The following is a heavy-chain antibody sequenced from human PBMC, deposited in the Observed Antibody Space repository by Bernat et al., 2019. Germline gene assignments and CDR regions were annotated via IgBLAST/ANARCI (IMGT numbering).Heavy chain of an antibody. CDR3: AREGGAGAYYYYGMDV. CDR2: INPNSGGT. D-gene: IGHD3-10*01. V-gene: IGHV1-2*04. CDR1: GYIFTGYY. J-gene: IGHJ6*02. Sequence: QVQLVQSGAEEKKPGASVKVSCKASGYIFTGYYMHWVRQAPGQGLEWMGWINPNSGGTNYAQKFQGWVTMTRDTSISTAYMELSRLRSDDTAVYYCAREGGAGAYYYYGMDVWGQGTTVTVSS.